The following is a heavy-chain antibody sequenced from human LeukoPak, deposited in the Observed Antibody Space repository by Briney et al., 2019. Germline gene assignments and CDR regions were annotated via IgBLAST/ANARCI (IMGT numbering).Heavy chain of an antibody. CDR1: GGSISRGTYY. V-gene: IGHV4-39*01. CDR3: ASVVVVVAAIGY. CDR2: IYYSGST. J-gene: IGHJ4*02. D-gene: IGHD2-15*01. Sequence: PSETLSLTCTVSGGSISRGTYYWGWIRQPPGKGLEWLGSIYYSGSTHHNPSLKSRVTISVDTSRNQFSLKLSSVTAADTAVYYCASVVVVVAAIGYWGQGTLVTVSS.